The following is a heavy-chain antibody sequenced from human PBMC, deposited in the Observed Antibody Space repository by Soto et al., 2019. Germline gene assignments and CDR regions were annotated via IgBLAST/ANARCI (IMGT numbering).Heavy chain of an antibody. J-gene: IGHJ4*02. Sequence: QVQLVQSGAEVKKPGSSVKVSCKASGDTYSSYEINWVRQAPGLGLEWMGGIVPVYGTANYAPKFQGRVTLIADVSRGTTYLELSSLRSEDTAVYFCASEAATHGSGWHYWGQGTLVPVSS. CDR2: IVPVYGTA. CDR3: ASEAATHGSGWHY. V-gene: IGHV1-69*12. CDR1: GDTYSSYE. D-gene: IGHD6-19*01.